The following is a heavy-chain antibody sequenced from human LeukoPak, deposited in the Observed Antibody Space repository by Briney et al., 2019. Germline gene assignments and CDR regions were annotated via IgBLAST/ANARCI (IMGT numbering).Heavy chain of an antibody. CDR3: ARVVPNWNNFDY. D-gene: IGHD1/OR15-1a*01. CDR2: IGSCGSAL. Sequence: GGPLRLSCTASGFTFSSYEMDWARQAPGEGLEWVSYIGSCGSALYYADCVKRRFPLHRDNAKISLYLQLHSLSAEDTVVFIGARVVPNWNNFDYWGQGTLVTVSS. J-gene: IGHJ4*02. V-gene: IGHV3-48*03. CDR1: GFTFSSYE.